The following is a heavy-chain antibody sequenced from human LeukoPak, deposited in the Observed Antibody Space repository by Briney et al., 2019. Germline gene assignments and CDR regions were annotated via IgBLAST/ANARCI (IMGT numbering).Heavy chain of an antibody. J-gene: IGHJ4*02. CDR3: ARDLNVNYDFWSGHSWGY. V-gene: IGHV3-7*01. Sequence: GGSLRLSCAASGFTFSSYWMNWARQAPGKGLEWVASVNHNGNVNYYVDSVKGRFTISRDNAKNMLYLQVNSLRAEDTAVYYCARDLNVNYDFWSGHSWGYWGQGTLVTVSS. CDR2: VNHNGNVN. D-gene: IGHD3-3*01. CDR1: GFTFSSYW.